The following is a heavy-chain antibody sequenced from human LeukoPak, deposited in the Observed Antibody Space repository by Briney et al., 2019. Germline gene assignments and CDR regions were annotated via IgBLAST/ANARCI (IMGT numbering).Heavy chain of an antibody. CDR1: GGSISSYY. J-gene: IGHJ3*02. V-gene: IGHV4-59*01. CDR3: ARDPPTGWGAFDI. CDR2: IHYSGST. Sequence: SETLSLTCTVSGGSISSYYWSWIRQSPGKGLEWIGYIHYSGSTNYNPSLKSRVTISEDTSKNQFSLKLGSVTAADTAVYYCARDPPTGWGAFDIWGQGTMVTVSS. D-gene: IGHD1-14*01.